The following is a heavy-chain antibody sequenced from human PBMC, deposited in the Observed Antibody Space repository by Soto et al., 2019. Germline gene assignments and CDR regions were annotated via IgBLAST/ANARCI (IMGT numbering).Heavy chain of an antibody. Sequence: PGGSLRLSCEASGFSFSSFAMNWVRQAPGRGLGWVSYISDDGASIYYADSLKGRFTISRDNAKNSLSLRMNNLRAEDTAVYYCARENSVQAWLHHFDHWGLGTLVTVSS. D-gene: IGHD5-18*01. CDR3: ARENSVQAWLHHFDH. J-gene: IGHJ4*02. CDR2: ISDDGASI. CDR1: GFSFSSFA. V-gene: IGHV3-48*03.